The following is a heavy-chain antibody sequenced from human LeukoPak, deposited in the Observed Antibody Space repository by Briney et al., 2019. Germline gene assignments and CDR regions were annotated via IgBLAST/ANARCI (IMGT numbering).Heavy chain of an antibody. CDR2: IYYSGST. J-gene: IGHJ1*01. Sequence: PSETLSLTCTVSGGSISSYYWSWIRQPPGKGLEWLGYIYYSGSTNYNPSLKSRVTISVDTSKNQFSLKLSSVTAADTAVYYCARDEERKGFEGYCSGGSCPRFFQHWGQGTLVTVSS. V-gene: IGHV4-59*01. CDR3: ARDEERKGFEGYCSGGSCPRFFQH. D-gene: IGHD2-15*01. CDR1: GGSISSYY.